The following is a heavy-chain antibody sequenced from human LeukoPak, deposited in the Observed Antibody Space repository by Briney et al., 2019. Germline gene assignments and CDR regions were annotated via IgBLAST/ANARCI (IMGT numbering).Heavy chain of an antibody. CDR1: GFTFSSYS. CDR3: ASFFGQPSGWYRAEYFQH. Sequence: GESLRLSCAASGFTFSSYSMNWVRQAPGKGLEWISSISSSSNYIYYADSVKGRFTISRDNAKNSLYLQMNSLRAEDTAVYYCASFFGQPSGWYRAEYFQHWGQGTLVTVSS. CDR2: ISSSSNYI. D-gene: IGHD6-19*01. J-gene: IGHJ1*01. V-gene: IGHV3-21*01.